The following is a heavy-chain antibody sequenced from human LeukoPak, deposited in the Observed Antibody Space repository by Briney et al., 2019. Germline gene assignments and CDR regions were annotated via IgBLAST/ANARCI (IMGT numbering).Heavy chain of an antibody. D-gene: IGHD1-26*01. J-gene: IGHJ4*02. CDR3: AALGDSIY. V-gene: IGHV3-13*01. CDR1: GFTVSSNY. Sequence: TGGSLRLSCAASGFTVSSNYMSWVRQAPGKGLEWVSAIGHAGDTYYADSVKGRFTISREDAKNYFFLQMNSLRAGDTAVYFCAALGDSIYWGQGTLVTVSS. CDR2: IGHAGDT.